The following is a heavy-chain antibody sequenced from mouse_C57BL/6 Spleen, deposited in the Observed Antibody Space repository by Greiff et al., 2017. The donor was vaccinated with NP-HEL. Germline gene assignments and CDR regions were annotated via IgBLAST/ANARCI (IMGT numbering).Heavy chain of an antibody. CDR2: ISDGGSYT. D-gene: IGHD1-1*01. J-gene: IGHJ1*03. CDR3: ARDEIFQIPASTTVVARYWYFDV. V-gene: IGHV5-4*01. CDR1: GFTFSSYA. Sequence: EVQGVESGGGLVKPGGSLKLSCAASGFTFSSYAMSWVRQTPEKRLEWVATISDGGSYTYYPDNVKGRFTISRDNAKNNLYLQMSHLKSEDTAMDYCARDEIFQIPASTTVVARYWYFDVWGTGTTVTVSS.